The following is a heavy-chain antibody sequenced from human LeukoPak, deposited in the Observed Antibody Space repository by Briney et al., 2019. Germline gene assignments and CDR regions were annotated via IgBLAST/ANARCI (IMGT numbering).Heavy chain of an antibody. D-gene: IGHD3-10*01. CDR3: ARRARSGSYFD. CDR1: GDSVSSNSAA. CDR2: TYYRSSKWYN. Sequence: SQTLSLTCAISGDSVSSNSAAWNWIRQSPSRGLEWLGRTYYRSSKWYNDYAVSVKSRITINPETSTNQFSLHLNAETPDDTAVYYCARRARSGSYFDWGQGTLVAVSS. J-gene: IGHJ4*02. V-gene: IGHV6-1*01.